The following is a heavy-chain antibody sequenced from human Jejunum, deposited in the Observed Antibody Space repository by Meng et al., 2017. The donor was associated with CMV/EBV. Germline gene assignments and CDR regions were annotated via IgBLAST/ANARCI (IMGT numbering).Heavy chain of an antibody. J-gene: IGHJ4*02. D-gene: IGHD3-3*01. CDR2: MVYRVRT. V-gene: IGHV4-39*07. CDR3: ARAYSNPYIFDLDY. CDR1: GGSINFTRSH. Sequence: PSTTLTLSLTVSGGSINFTRSHWRFTLRPPCQGLEGLGGMVYRVRTYYNPSLKSRVTISEYTSKNQFSLKLNSVTAAYTAVYYCARAYSNPYIFDLDYWGQGTLVTVS.